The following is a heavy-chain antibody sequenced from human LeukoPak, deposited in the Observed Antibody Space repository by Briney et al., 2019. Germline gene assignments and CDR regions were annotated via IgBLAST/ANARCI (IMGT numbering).Heavy chain of an antibody. CDR3: ARKITMVRGVMGAFDI. CDR2: ISSSSGYI. J-gene: IGHJ3*02. D-gene: IGHD3-10*01. Sequence: GGSLRLSCAASGFTFSSYSMNWVRQAPGKGLEWVSSISSSSGYIYYADSLKGRFTISRANAKNSLYLQMNSLRAEDTAVYYCARKITMVRGVMGAFDIWGQGTMITVSS. CDR1: GFTFSSYS. V-gene: IGHV3-21*01.